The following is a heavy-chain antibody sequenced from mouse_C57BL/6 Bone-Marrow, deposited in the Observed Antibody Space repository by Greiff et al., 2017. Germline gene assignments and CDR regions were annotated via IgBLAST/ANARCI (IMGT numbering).Heavy chain of an antibody. Sequence: QVQLKQSGPELVKPGASVKISCKASGYAFSSSWMNWVKQRPGKGLEWLGRIYPGDGDTNYNGKFKGKATLTADKSSSTAYIQLSSLPSEDSAVYFCAREVTTDWYFDVWGTGTTVTVSS. CDR1: GYAFSSSW. CDR3: AREVTTDWYFDV. J-gene: IGHJ1*03. V-gene: IGHV1-82*01. D-gene: IGHD2-1*01. CDR2: IYPGDGDT.